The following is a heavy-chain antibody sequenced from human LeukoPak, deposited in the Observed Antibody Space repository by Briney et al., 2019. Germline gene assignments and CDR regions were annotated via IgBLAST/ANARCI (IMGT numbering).Heavy chain of an antibody. V-gene: IGHV3-43*02. CDR3: AKDMGYYDSSGYYRALDY. J-gene: IGHJ4*02. Sequence: PGGSLRLSCAASGFTFDDYAMHWVRQAPGKGMEWVSLIRGDGGSTYYVDSVKGRFTISRDNSKNSLYLQMNSLRTEDTALYYCAKDMGYYDSSGYYRALDYWGQGTLVTVSS. D-gene: IGHD3-22*01. CDR2: IRGDGGST. CDR1: GFTFDDYA.